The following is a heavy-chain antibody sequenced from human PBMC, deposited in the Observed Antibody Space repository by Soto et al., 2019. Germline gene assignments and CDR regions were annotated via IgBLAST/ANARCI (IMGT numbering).Heavy chain of an antibody. CDR2: INHSGST. V-gene: IGHV4-34*01. D-gene: IGHD6-6*01. Sequence: SETLSLTCAVYGGSFSGYYWSWTRQPPGKGLEWIGEINHSGSTNYNPSLKSRVTISVDTSKNQFSLKLSSVTAADTAVYYCARDEYSSSSWFDPWGQGNLVPVSS. CDR3: ARDEYSSSSWFDP. CDR1: GGSFSGYY. J-gene: IGHJ5*02.